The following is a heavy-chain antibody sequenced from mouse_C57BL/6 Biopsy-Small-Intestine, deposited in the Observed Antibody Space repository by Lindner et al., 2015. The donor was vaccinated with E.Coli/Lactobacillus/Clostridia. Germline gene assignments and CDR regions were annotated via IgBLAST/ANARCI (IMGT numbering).Heavy chain of an antibody. CDR2: IIPIFGTA. D-gene: IGHD1-1*01. Sequence: SVKVSCKASGGTFSSNAISWVRQAPGQGLEWMGGIIPIFGTANYAQKFQGRVTMTADESTSTAYMDLSSLRPEDTAVYYCSRAGASYTGTLIVDYYYYGMDVWGQGTTVTVSS. V-gene: IGHV1-81*01. J-gene: IGHJ1*01. CDR3: SRAGASYTGTLIVDYYYYGMDV. CDR1: GGTFSSNA.